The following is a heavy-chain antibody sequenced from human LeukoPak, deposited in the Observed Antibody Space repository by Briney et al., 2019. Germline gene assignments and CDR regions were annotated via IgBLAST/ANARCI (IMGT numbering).Heavy chain of an antibody. CDR1: GFTFSSYS. CDR3: ARQSGGSYYSDFEY. V-gene: IGHV3-48*04. CDR2: ISSSSSTI. J-gene: IGHJ4*02. Sequence: GGSLRLSCGASGFTFSSYSMNWVRQAPGKGLEWVSYISSSSSTIYYADSVKGRFTISRDNAKNSLYLQMNSLRAEDTAVYYCARQSGGSYYSDFEYWGQGTLVTVSS. D-gene: IGHD2-15*01.